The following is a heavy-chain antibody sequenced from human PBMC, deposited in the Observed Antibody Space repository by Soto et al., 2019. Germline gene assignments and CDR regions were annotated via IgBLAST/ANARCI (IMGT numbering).Heavy chain of an antibody. V-gene: IGHV3-30-3*01. Sequence: QVQLVESGGGVVQPGRSLRLSCAASGFTFSSYAMHWVRQAPGKGLEWVAVISYDGSNKYYADSVKGRFTISRDNSKNTLYLQMNSLRAEDTAVYDCDHGSGSYYGYWGQGTLVTVSS. CDR2: ISYDGSNK. J-gene: IGHJ4*02. CDR1: GFTFSSYA. CDR3: DHGSGSYYGY. D-gene: IGHD3-10*01.